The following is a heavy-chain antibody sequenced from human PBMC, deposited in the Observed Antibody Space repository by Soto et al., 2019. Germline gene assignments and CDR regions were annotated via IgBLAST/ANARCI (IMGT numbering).Heavy chain of an antibody. V-gene: IGHV4-61*08. D-gene: IGHD5-18*01. CDR2: IYYSGST. CDR1: GGSISSGDYY. J-gene: IGHJ4*02. CDR3: ARTLYSYGPRFDY. Sequence: NPSETLSLTCTVSGGSISSGDYYWSWIRQPPGKGLEWIGYIYYSGSTNYNPSLKSRVTISVDTSKNQFSLKLSSVTAADTAVYYCARTLYSYGPRFDYWGQGTLVTVSS.